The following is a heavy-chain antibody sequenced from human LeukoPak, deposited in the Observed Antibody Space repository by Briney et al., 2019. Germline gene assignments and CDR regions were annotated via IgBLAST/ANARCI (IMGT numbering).Heavy chain of an antibody. CDR3: ARDLGSEAAADNVGVAFDI. CDR2: IIPIFGTA. J-gene: IGHJ3*02. CDR1: GGTFSSYA. V-gene: IGHV1-69*05. D-gene: IGHD6-13*01. Sequence: SVKVSCKASGGTFSSYAMSWVRQAPGQGLEWMGEIIPIFGTANYAQKFQGRVTITTDESTSTAYMGLSSLRSEDTAVYYCARDLGSEAAADNVGVAFDIWGQGTMVTVSS.